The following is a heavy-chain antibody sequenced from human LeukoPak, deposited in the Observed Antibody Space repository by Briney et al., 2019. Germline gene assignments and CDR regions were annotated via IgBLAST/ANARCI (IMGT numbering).Heavy chain of an antibody. J-gene: IGHJ6*03. D-gene: IGHD3-10*01. CDR3: ARSGRGVDSFYFYMDV. V-gene: IGHV3-7*01. CDR1: GFTCSQYW. Sequence: GGPLRLSGAASGFTCSQYWMSWLRQAPGKGLEGVANIKNDGSEKQDGSEKNYVDSVKGRFTISRDNAKNSLYLQMNSLRAEDTAVYYCARSGRGVDSFYFYMDVWGKGTTVTVSS. CDR2: IKNDGSEKQDGSEK.